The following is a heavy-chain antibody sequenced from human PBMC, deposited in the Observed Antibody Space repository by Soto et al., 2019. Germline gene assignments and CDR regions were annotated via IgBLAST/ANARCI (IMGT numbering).Heavy chain of an antibody. CDR2: IYHSGST. CDR3: ARSFFGSCYCYYGVVV. V-gene: IGHV4-4*02. J-gene: IGHJ6*02. D-gene: IGHD3-3*02. CDR1: GGSISSSNW. Sequence: PSETLSLTCAVSGGSISSSNWWSWVRQPPGKGLEWIGEIYHSGSTNYNPSLKSRVTISVDKSKNQFSLKLSSVTAADTAVYYCARSFFGSCYCYYGVVVSGQETTVSVS.